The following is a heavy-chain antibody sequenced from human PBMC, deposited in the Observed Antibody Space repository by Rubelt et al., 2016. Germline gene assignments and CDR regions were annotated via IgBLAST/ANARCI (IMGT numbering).Heavy chain of an antibody. Sequence: YYADSVKGRFTISRDNAKNSLYLQMNSLRAEDTAVYYCAAGRLTVTTRLVYYYGMDVWGQGTTVTVSS. CDR3: AAGRLTVTTRLVYYYGMDV. D-gene: IGHD4-17*01. J-gene: IGHJ6*02. V-gene: IGHV3-21*01.